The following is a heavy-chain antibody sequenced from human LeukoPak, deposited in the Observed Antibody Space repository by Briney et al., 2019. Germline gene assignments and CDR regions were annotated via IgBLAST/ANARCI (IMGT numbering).Heavy chain of an antibody. CDR1: GFTFSSYS. V-gene: IGHV3-21*01. CDR3: AREREDWFGELLYQNWYFDL. J-gene: IGHJ2*01. Sequence: PGGSLRLSCAASGFTFSSYSMNWVRQAPGKGLEWVSSISSSSSYIYYADSVKGRFTISRDNAKNSLYLQMNSLRAEDTAVYYCAREREDWFGELLYQNWYFDLWGRGTLVTVSS. D-gene: IGHD3-10*01. CDR2: ISSSSSYI.